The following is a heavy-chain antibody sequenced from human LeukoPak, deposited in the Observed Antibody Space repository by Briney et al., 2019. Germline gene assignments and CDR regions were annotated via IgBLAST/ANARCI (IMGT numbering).Heavy chain of an antibody. J-gene: IGHJ4*02. V-gene: IGHV3-21*01. CDR2: ISSSSSYI. Sequence: GGSLRLSCAASGFTFSSCSMNWVRQAPGKGLEWVSSISSSSSYIYYADSVKGRFTISRDNAKNSLYLQMNSLRAEDTAVYYCASGRGYSYGYFDYWGQGTLVTVSS. CDR1: GFTFSSCS. D-gene: IGHD5-18*01. CDR3: ASGRGYSYGYFDY.